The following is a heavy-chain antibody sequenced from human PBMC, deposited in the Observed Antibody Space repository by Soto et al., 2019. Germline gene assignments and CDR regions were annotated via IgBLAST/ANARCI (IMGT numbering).Heavy chain of an antibody. Sequence: GGSLRLSCAASGFSFSSYGMSWVRQAPGKGLEWVSAISGSVDKNTHYADSVKGRFSISRDNSKNTVYLQMNSLRAEDTAVYYCAKRGTIFGVAPPAPYYFDYWGQGTLVTVSS. CDR1: GFSFSSYG. CDR2: ISGSVDKNT. V-gene: IGHV3-23*01. D-gene: IGHD3-3*01. CDR3: AKRGTIFGVAPPAPYYFDY. J-gene: IGHJ4*02.